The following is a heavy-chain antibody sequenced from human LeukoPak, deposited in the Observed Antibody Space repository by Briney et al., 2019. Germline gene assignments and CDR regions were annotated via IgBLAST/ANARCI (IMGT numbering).Heavy chain of an antibody. D-gene: IGHD2-15*01. Sequence: PGGSLRHACAASGFSLSDAWMSWVRQAPGKGLDCVGRIKPKTRGGTTDYAESVNGRFSVSRDDSKNTMYLQINSLTTEDTGLYHCAQLGGGGYWGQGAQVTVSS. CDR3: AQLGGGGY. V-gene: IGHV3-15*01. CDR2: IKPKTRGGTT. CDR1: GFSLSDAW. J-gene: IGHJ4*02.